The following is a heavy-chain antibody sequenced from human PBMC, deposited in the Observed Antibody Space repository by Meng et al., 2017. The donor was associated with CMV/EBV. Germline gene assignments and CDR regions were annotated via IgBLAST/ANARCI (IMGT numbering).Heavy chain of an antibody. V-gene: IGHV1-69*05. D-gene: IGHD5-24*01. CDR1: GGTFSSYA. CDR3: ASGSRDGYTFVFDY. Sequence: PVKVSCKASGGTFSSYAISWVRQAPGQGLEWMGGIIPIFGTANYAQKFQGRVTITTDESTSTAYMELSSLRSEDTAVYYCASGSRDGYTFVFDYWGQGTLVTVSS. CDR2: IIPIFGTA. J-gene: IGHJ4*02.